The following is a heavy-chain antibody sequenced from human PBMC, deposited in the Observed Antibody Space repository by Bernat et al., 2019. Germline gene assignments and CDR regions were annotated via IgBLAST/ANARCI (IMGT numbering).Heavy chain of an antibody. D-gene: IGHD2-15*01. Sequence: EVQLVQSGAEVKKPGESLRISCQGSGYSFTSYWITWVRQMPGKGLEWMGRIDPGDSYTNYSPSFHGHVTISADKSISTAYLQWSSLEASDTAMYYCGRRCSGGSCYQAVDYWGQGTLVTVSS. J-gene: IGHJ4*02. CDR2: IDPGDSYT. V-gene: IGHV5-10-1*03. CDR1: GYSFTSYW. CDR3: GRRCSGGSCYQAVDY.